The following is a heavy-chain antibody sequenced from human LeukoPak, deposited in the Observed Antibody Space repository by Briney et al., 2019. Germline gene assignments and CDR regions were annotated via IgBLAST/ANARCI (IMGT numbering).Heavy chain of an antibody. V-gene: IGHV3-66*01. CDR2: VYSGGST. Sequence: GSLIRSSSASGFTVISNYTSCVGHAPGKGRGWGSVVYSGGSTYYADFVKGRFTISRDNSKSTLYLQMNCLKAEDTAMYYCARDYWWFAELYYGRDVWGQGTTVTVSS. CDR1: GFTVISNY. D-gene: IGHD3-10*01. J-gene: IGHJ6*02. CDR3: ARDYWWFAELYYGRDV.